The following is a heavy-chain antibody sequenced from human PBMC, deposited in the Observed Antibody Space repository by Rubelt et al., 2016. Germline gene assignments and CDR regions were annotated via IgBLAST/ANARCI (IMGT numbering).Heavy chain of an antibody. D-gene: IGHD2-2*01. Sequence: GRGLEWVSYISSSGSTIYYADSVKGRFTISRDNSKNTLYLQMNSLRAEDTAVYYCARGSRSLDFDYWGQGTLVTVSS. CDR3: ARGSRSLDFDY. J-gene: IGHJ4*02. CDR2: ISSSGSTI. V-gene: IGHV3-48*01.